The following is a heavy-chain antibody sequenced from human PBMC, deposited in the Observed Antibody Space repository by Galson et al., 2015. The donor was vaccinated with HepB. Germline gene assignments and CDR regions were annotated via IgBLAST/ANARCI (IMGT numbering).Heavy chain of an antibody. CDR1: GVTFRNAW. V-gene: IGHV3-15*01. CDR2: IKSDSDGGTA. CDR3: TTSLSLYCSDGVCYSPPPDL. J-gene: IGHJ5*02. D-gene: IGHD2-8*01. Sequence: SLRLSCASSGVTFRNAWMSWVRQAPGKGLEWVGRIKSDSDGGTADYAASVKGRFFISRDDSTNHLSLQMNSLKAEDTAVYYCTTSLSLYCSDGVCYSPPPDLWGQGTLVTVSS.